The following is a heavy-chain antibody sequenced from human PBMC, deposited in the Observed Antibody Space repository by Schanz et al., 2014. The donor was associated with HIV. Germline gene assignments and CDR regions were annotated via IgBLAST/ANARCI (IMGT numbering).Heavy chain of an antibody. CDR2: MNPNSGHT. J-gene: IGHJ6*02. CDR3: ATWGGTSYSYARYDMDV. CDR1: GDTFTGDF. D-gene: IGHD3-16*01. V-gene: IGHV1-2*02. Sequence: QVQLVQSGAEVKKPGASVKVSCKASGDTFTGDFMHWVRQAPGQGLEWMGWMNPNSGHTGYAQKFQGRVTMTRDTSISTAYMELSRLRSDDTAVFYCATWGGTSYSYARYDMDVWGQGTTVTVSS.